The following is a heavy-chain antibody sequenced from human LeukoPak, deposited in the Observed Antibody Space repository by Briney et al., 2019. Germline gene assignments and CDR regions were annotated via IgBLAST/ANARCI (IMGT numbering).Heavy chain of an antibody. CDR2: IYYSGTT. CDR3: ARVLRPMASQCFFDY. V-gene: IGHV4-59*01. J-gene: IGHJ4*02. Sequence: SETLSLTCTVSGASINTYYWSSIRQPPGKGLEWIGYIYYSGTTSYNPSLKTRVTISIDTSKNHFSLKLSSATAADTAVYYCARVLRPMASQCFFDYWGQGTLVTVSS. CDR1: GASINTYY. D-gene: IGHD3-10*01.